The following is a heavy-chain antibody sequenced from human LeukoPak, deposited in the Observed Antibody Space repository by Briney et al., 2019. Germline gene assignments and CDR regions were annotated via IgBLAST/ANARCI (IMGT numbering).Heavy chain of an antibody. J-gene: IGHJ3*02. Sequence: GGSLRLSCAASGVTFRTYAMSWVRQAPGKGLEWVAGIGGSGASTFYADSVKGRFTISRDNSKNTLYLQTNSLTAEDTAVYHCARGVLGGSSWYWGFAFDIWGQGTMVTVSS. CDR1: GVTFRTYA. D-gene: IGHD6-13*01. V-gene: IGHV3-23*01. CDR2: IGGSGAST. CDR3: ARGVLGGSSWYWGFAFDI.